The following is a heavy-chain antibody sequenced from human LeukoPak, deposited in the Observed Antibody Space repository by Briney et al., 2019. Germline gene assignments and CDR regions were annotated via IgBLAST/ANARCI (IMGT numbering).Heavy chain of an antibody. CDR3: ARGFFDSSGYSNAFDI. J-gene: IGHJ3*02. CDR2: LHYSGST. Sequence: PSETLSLTCTASGASISSSYWSWIRQTPGTGLEWIAYLHYSGSTKYNPSLASRVATSVDTANNQFSLKLTSVTAADTAVYYCARGFFDSSGYSNAFDIWGQGTMVTVSS. D-gene: IGHD3-22*01. V-gene: IGHV4-59*12. CDR1: GASISSSY.